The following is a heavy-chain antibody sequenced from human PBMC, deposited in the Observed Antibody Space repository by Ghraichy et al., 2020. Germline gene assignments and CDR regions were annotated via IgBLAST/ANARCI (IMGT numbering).Heavy chain of an antibody. V-gene: IGHV3-23*01. CDR3: AKLGARVDY. D-gene: IGHD1-26*01. CDR1: GFTFSSYA. Sequence: ETLSLTCAASGFTFSSYAMSWVRQAPGKGLEWVSAISGSGGSTYYADSVKGRFTISRDNSKNTLYLQMNSLRAEDTAVYYCAKLGARVDYWGQGTLVTVSS. J-gene: IGHJ4*02. CDR2: ISGSGGST.